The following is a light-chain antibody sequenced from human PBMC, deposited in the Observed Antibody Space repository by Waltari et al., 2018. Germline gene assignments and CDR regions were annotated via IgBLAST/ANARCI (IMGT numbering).Light chain of an antibody. V-gene: IGLV4-69*01. CDR1: RGHSTFV. CDR2: LYSNGSH. CDR3: QTWGNGIRV. J-gene: IGLJ3*02. Sequence: QLVVTQPPSASASLGASVKPTCPLSRGHSTFVIPCHQQQSGQGPRFLMKLYSNGSHTKGAGIPHRFSGSSSGAERFLIISSLQSADEADYYCQTWGNGIRVFGGGTKLTVL.